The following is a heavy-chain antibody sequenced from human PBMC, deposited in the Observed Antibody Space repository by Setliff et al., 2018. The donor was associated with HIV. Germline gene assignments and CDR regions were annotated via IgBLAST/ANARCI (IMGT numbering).Heavy chain of an antibody. J-gene: IGHJ4*02. Sequence: PSETLSLTCTVSGGSISSHYWSWIRQPPGKGLEWIGYIYYSGSTNYNPSLKSRVTISVDTSKNQFSLKLNSVTAADTAVYYCARRRAAAFDYWGQGTLVTVSS. CDR1: GGSISSHY. CDR2: IYYSGST. V-gene: IGHV4-59*11. D-gene: IGHD6-13*01. CDR3: ARRRAAAFDY.